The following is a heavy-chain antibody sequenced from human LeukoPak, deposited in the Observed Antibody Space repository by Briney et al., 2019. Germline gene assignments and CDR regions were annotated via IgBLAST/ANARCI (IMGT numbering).Heavy chain of an antibody. J-gene: IGHJ4*02. V-gene: IGHV3-9*01. CDR3: AKDLSTFGVVTTPDY. D-gene: IGHD3-3*01. Sequence: PGRSLRLSCAASGFTFDGYAMHWVRQAPGKGLECVSGISWNNGSIGYADSVKGRFTISRDNAKNSLYLQMNSLRAEDTALYYCAKDLSTFGVVTTPDYWGQGTLVTVSS. CDR1: GFTFDGYA. CDR2: ISWNNGSI.